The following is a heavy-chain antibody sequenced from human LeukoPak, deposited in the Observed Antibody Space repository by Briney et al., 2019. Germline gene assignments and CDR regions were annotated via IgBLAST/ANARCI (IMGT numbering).Heavy chain of an antibody. CDR1: GGSFTKFW. CDR3: ARRDLYSSSWESAFDI. Sequence: GASLEISCEGSGGSFTKFWIGWVRQMPGKGLELMGIIYPGDSDTRYSPSFQGQVTISADKSISTAYLQWSSLKASDTAMYYCARRDLYSSSWESAFDIWGQGTMVTVSS. D-gene: IGHD6-13*01. CDR2: IYPGDSDT. V-gene: IGHV5-51*01. J-gene: IGHJ3*02.